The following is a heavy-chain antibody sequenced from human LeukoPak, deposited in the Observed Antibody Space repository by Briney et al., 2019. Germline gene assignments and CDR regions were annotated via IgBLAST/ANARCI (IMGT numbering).Heavy chain of an antibody. D-gene: IGHD5-12*01. CDR1: GFTFSDYV. J-gene: IGHJ4*02. V-gene: IGHV3-23*01. CDR3: AKSPDIVAINNHDY. CDR2: ISDSGHRT. Sequence: GGSLRLSCAASGFTFSDYVMGWVRQAPGKGLEWVSGISDSGHRTHYADSVKGRFTISRDNSKNTLYLQMNSLRAEDTAVYYCAKSPDIVAINNHDYWGQGTLVTVSS.